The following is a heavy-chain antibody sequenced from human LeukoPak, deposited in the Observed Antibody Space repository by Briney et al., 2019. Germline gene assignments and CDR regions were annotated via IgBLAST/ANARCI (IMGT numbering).Heavy chain of an antibody. D-gene: IGHD2-15*01. CDR1: GGSISSSNYY. Sequence: SETLSLTCTVSGGSISSSNYYWGWIRQPPGKGLEWIGSIYYSGSIYYNPSLKSRVTISVDTSKNQFSLKLTSVAAADTAAYYCARQRGYCSGGSCYGMSDYWGQGTLVTVSS. CDR3: ARQRGYCSGGSCYGMSDY. V-gene: IGHV4-39*01. J-gene: IGHJ4*02. CDR2: IYYSGSI.